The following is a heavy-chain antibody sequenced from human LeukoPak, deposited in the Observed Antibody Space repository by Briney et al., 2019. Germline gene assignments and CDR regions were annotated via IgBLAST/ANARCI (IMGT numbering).Heavy chain of an antibody. V-gene: IGHV3-21*01. D-gene: IGHD6-6*01. CDR1: GFTFSSYS. J-gene: IGHJ6*02. Sequence: GGSLRLSCAASGFTFSSYSMYWVRQAPGKGLEWVSSISSSSSYIYYADSVKGRFTTSRDNAKNSLYLQMNSLRAKDTAVYYCARDGRSSSVDYYYYYGMDVWGQGTTVTVSS. CDR3: ARDGRSSSVDYYYYYGMDV. CDR2: ISSSSSYI.